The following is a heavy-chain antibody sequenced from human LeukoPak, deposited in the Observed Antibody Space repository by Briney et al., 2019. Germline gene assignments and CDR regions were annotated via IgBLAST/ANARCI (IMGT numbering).Heavy chain of an antibody. CDR2: ISYDGSNK. D-gene: IGHD3-10*01. CDR1: GFTSSSYA. Sequence: GGSLRLSCAASGFTSSSYAMHWVRQAPGKGLEWVAVISYDGSNKYYADSVKGRFTISRDNSKNTLYLQMNSLRAEDTAVYYCARAGYGSGSHRNNYYYYYGMDVWGQGTTVTVSS. CDR3: ARAGYGSGSHRNNYYYYYGMDV. J-gene: IGHJ6*02. V-gene: IGHV3-30-3*01.